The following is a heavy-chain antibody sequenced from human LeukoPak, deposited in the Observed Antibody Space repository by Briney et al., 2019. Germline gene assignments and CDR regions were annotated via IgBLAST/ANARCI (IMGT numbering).Heavy chain of an antibody. V-gene: IGHV3-23*01. Sequence: GGSLRLSCAASGFTFSSYAMSWVRQAPGKGLEWVSAISDSGGSTYYADSVKGRFTISRDNSKNTLYLQMNSLRAEDTAVYYCAKDRWGIYGGLDYWGQGTLVTVSS. J-gene: IGHJ4*02. CDR3: AKDRWGIYGGLDY. CDR2: ISDSGGST. D-gene: IGHD4-23*01. CDR1: GFTFSSYA.